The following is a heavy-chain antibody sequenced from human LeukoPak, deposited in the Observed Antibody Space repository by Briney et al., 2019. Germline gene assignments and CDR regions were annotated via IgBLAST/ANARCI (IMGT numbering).Heavy chain of an antibody. J-gene: IGHJ3*02. CDR3: ARDSRQDYYDSSGYLWFAFDI. CDR2: IYSGGST. D-gene: IGHD3-22*01. V-gene: IGHV3-53*01. Sequence: PGGSLRLSCAASGFTFSSYWMHWVRQAPGKGLVWVSVIYSGGSTYYADSVKGRFTISRDNSKNTLYLQMNSLRAEDTAVYYCARDSRQDYYDSSGYLWFAFDIWGQGTMVTVSS. CDR1: GFTFSSYW.